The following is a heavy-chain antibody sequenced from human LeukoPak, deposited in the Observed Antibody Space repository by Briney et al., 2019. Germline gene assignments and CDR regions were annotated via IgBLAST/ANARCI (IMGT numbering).Heavy chain of an antibody. D-gene: IGHD3-10*01. CDR2: INPKSGGA. Sequence: ASVKVSCKASGYTFTGYYMHWVRQAPGQGLEWMGWINPKSGGANFAQKFQGRVTMTRDTSISTAYMELSRLRSDDTAVYYCARDMVWEDDSGSADYWGQGTLVTVSS. CDR3: ARDMVWEDDSGSADY. CDR1: GYTFTGYY. V-gene: IGHV1-2*02. J-gene: IGHJ4*02.